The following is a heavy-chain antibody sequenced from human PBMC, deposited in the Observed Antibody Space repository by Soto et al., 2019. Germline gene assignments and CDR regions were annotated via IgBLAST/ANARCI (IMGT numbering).Heavy chain of an antibody. CDR2: IIPILGIA. V-gene: IGHV1-69*04. J-gene: IGHJ5*02. CDR3: ARDHIRHNDCSSTSCSDP. CDR1: GGTFSSYT. D-gene: IGHD2-2*01. Sequence: ASVKVSCKASGGTFSSYTISWVRQAPGQGLEWMGRIIPILGIANYAQKFQGRVTITADKSTSTAYMELGSLRSEDTAVYYCARDHIRHNDCSSTSCSDPWGQGTLVTVSS.